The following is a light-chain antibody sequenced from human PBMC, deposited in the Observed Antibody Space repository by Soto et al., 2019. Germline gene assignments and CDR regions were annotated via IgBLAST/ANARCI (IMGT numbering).Light chain of an antibody. J-gene: IGKJ5*01. V-gene: IGKV3-11*01. Sequence: EIVMTQSPATLSVSPGDRATLSCRASQSVSSNLAWYQQKPGQAPRLLIYAASTRATGIPARFSGSGSGTDFTLTISSLEPEDFAVYYCHQRSSWPITFGQGTRLEIK. CDR3: HQRSSWPIT. CDR1: QSVSSN. CDR2: AAS.